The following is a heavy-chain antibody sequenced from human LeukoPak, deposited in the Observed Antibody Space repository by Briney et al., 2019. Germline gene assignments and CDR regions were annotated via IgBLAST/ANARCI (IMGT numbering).Heavy chain of an antibody. J-gene: IGHJ4*02. Sequence: GASVKVSCKASGGTFSSYAISWVRQAPGQGLEWMGRIIPILGIANYAQKFQGRVTITADKSTSTAYMELSSLRSEDTAVYYCARGLSGYSGYDSSSDYWGQGTLVTVSS. CDR2: IIPILGIA. V-gene: IGHV1-69*04. D-gene: IGHD5-12*01. CDR3: ARGLSGYSGYDSSSDY. CDR1: GGTFSSYA.